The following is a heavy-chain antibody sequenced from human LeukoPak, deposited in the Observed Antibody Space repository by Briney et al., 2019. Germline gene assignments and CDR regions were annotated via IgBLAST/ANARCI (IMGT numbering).Heavy chain of an antibody. CDR1: GLIFDNYN. CDR2: ISHSSTYI. Sequence: GGSLRLSCTASGLIFDNYNMNWIRQAPGKGLEWVSFISHSSTYISYADAMKGRLTISRDNAKNSLYLGMDSLRAEDTAVYYCARHDRESFDYWGQGTLVTVSS. D-gene: IGHD3-10*01. J-gene: IGHJ4*02. V-gene: IGHV3-21*06. CDR3: ARHDRESFDY.